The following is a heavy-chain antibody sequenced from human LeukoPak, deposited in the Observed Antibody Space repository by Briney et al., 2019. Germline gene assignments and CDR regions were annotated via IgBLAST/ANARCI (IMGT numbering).Heavy chain of an antibody. J-gene: IGHJ4*02. CDR1: GDSISSGDYY. V-gene: IGHV4-61*02. D-gene: IGHD4-23*01. CDR2: ISSSGST. Sequence: PSQTLSLTCTVSGDSISSGDYYWSWIRQPAGKGLEWIGRISSSGSTNYNPSLKSRVTISVDTSKNQFSLKLYSVTAADTAVYYCARSRTVVTPGFDYWGQGTLVTVSS. CDR3: ARSRTVVTPGFDY.